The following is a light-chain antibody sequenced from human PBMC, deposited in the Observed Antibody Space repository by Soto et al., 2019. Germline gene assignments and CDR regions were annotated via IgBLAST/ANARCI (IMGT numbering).Light chain of an antibody. J-gene: IGLJ3*02. CDR2: SNN. CDR3: AAWDDSLNGWV. V-gene: IGLV1-44*01. Sequence: QPVLTQPPSASGTPGQRVTISCSGSRSNIGSTTANWYQHLPGTAPKLLIYSNNQRPSGVPDRFSGSKSGTSASLAIRGLQSEDEADYYCAAWDDSLNGWVFGGGTKLTVL. CDR1: RSNIGSTT.